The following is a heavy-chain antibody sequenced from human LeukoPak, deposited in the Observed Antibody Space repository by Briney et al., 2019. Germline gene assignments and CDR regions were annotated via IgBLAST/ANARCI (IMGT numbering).Heavy chain of an antibody. V-gene: IGHV3-23*01. CDR3: AKAYDNSGPILRYSDL. J-gene: IGHJ5*02. CDR1: GFSFSSYG. D-gene: IGHD3-22*01. CDR2: ISGGGGTT. Sequence: GGSLRLSCAASGFSFSSYGMNWVRQAPGKGLEWISGISGGGGTTYYADSVMGRFTISRDNSRNTLYLQMHSLRVEDTAVYFCAKAYDNSGPILRYSDLWGQGTLVTVSS.